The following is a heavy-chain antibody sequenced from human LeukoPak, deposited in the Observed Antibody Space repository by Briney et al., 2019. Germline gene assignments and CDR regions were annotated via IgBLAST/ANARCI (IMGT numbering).Heavy chain of an antibody. CDR2: ISVSGGST. CDR1: GFTFSWYA. Sequence: GGSLRLSCAAFGFTFSWYAMSWVRQAPEKGLEWVSTISVSGGSTYYADSVKGRFTISRDDSRSTLYLQINSLRAEDTAVYYCAKDPIPHHYDDYVPFDYWGQGTLVTVSS. CDR3: AKDPIPHHYDDYVPFDY. J-gene: IGHJ4*02. V-gene: IGHV3-23*01. D-gene: IGHD4-17*01.